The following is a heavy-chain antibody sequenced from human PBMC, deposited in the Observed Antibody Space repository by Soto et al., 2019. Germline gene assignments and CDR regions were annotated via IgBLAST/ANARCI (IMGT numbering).Heavy chain of an antibody. CDR3: ARVRDWFDP. V-gene: IGHV4-34*01. Sequence: SETLSLTCAVYGGSFSGYYWNWIRQPPGKGLEWIGEIDHSGYTNYNPSLKSRVTISVDTSKNQFSLRLTSVTAADTAVYYCARVRDWFDPWDQGTLVTVSS. CDR2: IDHSGYT. D-gene: IGHD3-3*01. J-gene: IGHJ5*02. CDR1: GGSFSGYY.